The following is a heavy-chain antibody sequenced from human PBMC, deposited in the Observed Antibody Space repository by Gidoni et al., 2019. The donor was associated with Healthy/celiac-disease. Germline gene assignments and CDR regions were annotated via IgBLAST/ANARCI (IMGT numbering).Heavy chain of an antibody. CDR2: IIPIFGTA. Sequence: QVQLVQSGAEVKKPGSSGKVSCKAAGGTFSSDANSWVRQAPGQGLEWMGGIIPIFGTANYAPTFQGRVTITADESTSTAYMELSSLRSEDTAVYYCARDREPCSSTSCYGPYNWFDPWGQGTLVTVSS. CDR3: ARDREPCSSTSCYGPYNWFDP. J-gene: IGHJ5*02. V-gene: IGHV1-69*01. CDR1: GGTFSSDA. D-gene: IGHD2-2*01.